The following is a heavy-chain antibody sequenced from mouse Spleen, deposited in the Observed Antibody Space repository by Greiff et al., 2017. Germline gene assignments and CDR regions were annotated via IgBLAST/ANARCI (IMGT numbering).Heavy chain of an antibody. CDR2: INPSTGGT. D-gene: IGHD1-1*01. CDR3: ARPSPDYYGSSYGWFAY. CDR1: GYSFTGYY. V-gene: IGHV1-42*01. Sequence: VQLQQPGPELVKPGASVKISCKASGYSFTGYYMNWVKQSPEKSLEWIGEINPSTGGTTYNQKFKAKATLTVDKSSSTAYMQLKSLTSEDSAVYYCARPSPDYYGSSYGWFAYWGQGTLVTVSA. J-gene: IGHJ3*01.